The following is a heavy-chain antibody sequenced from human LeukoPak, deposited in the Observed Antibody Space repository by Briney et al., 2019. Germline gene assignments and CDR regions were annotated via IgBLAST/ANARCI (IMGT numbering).Heavy chain of an antibody. D-gene: IGHD1-26*01. Sequence: GGSLRLSCAASGFTFSSYAMSWVRQAPGKGLEWVSAISGSGGSTHYADSVKGRFTISRDNSKNTLYLQMNSLRAEDTAVYYCAKDKVGATGEFDYWGQGTLVTVSS. CDR3: AKDKVGATGEFDY. J-gene: IGHJ4*02. CDR2: ISGSGGST. CDR1: GFTFSSYA. V-gene: IGHV3-23*01.